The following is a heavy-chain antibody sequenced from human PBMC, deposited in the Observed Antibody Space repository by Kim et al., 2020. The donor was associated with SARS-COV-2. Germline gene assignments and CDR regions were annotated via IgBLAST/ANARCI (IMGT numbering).Heavy chain of an antibody. CDR2: IYYSGST. CDR1: GGSISSYY. V-gene: IGHV4-59*13. CDR3: ARIGYSYGGYYYYGMDV. Sequence: SETLSLTCTVSGGSISSYYWSWIRQPPGKGLEWIGYIYYSGSTNYNPSLKSRVTISVDTSKNQFSLELSSVTAADTAVYYCARIGYSYGGYYYYGMDVWGQGTTVTVSS. J-gene: IGHJ6*02. D-gene: IGHD5-18*01.